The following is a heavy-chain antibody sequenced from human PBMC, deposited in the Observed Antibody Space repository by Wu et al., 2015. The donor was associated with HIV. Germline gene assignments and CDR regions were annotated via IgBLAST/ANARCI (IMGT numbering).Heavy chain of an antibody. CDR3: ASSGPYFYFDF. D-gene: IGHD3-22*01. J-gene: IGHJ4*02. CDR2: INPNSGGT. Sequence: QVQLVQSGAEVKKPGASVKVSCKASGYTFTSYYMHWVRQAPGQGLEWMGWINPNSGGTNTAQKFQRRVTMTRDTSTSTAYMELRSLRSDDTAVYFCASSGPYFYFDFWGPGTVVTVSS. V-gene: IGHV1-2*02. CDR1: GYTFTSYY.